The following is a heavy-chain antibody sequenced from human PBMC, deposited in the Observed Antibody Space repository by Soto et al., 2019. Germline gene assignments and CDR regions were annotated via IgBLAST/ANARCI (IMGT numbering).Heavy chain of an antibody. CDR3: ASRSGQLPYYFDY. Sequence: ASVKVSCKASGYTFSNYGITWVRQAPGQGFEWMGWISAYKVNTNYAQNLQGRVTMTTDTSTSTAYMELRSLRSDDTAVYYCASRSGQLPYYFDYWGQGTLVTVSS. V-gene: IGHV1-18*01. CDR1: GYTFSNYG. D-gene: IGHD6-6*01. CDR2: ISAYKVNT. J-gene: IGHJ4*02.